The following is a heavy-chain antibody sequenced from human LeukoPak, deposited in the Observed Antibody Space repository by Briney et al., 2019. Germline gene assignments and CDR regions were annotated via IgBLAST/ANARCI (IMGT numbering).Heavy chain of an antibody. J-gene: IGHJ3*02. V-gene: IGHV3-23*01. CDR1: GFTFSIYA. CDR3: ARDWYYYDSSGYSNDPSRLGAFDI. CDR2: ISGSGGTT. Sequence: HAGGSLRLSCAASGFTFSIYAMSWVRQAPGKGLEWVSIISGSGGTTYYADSVKGRFAISRDNSKNTLYLQMNSLRAEDTAVYYCARDWYYYDSSGYSNDPSRLGAFDIWGQGTMVTVSS. D-gene: IGHD3-22*01.